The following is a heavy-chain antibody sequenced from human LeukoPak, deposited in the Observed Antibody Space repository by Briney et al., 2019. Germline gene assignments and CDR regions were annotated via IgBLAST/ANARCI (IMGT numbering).Heavy chain of an antibody. CDR1: GGSISSYY. CDR3: ARNGGSYRVDWYFDL. J-gene: IGHJ2*01. V-gene: IGHV4-59*01. D-gene: IGHD1-26*01. Sequence: SETLSLTCTVSGGSISSYYWSWIRQPLGKGLEWIGYIYYSGSTNYNPSLKSRVTISVDTSKNQFSLKLSSVTAADTAVYYCARNGGSYRVDWYFDLWGRGTLVTVSS. CDR2: IYYSGST.